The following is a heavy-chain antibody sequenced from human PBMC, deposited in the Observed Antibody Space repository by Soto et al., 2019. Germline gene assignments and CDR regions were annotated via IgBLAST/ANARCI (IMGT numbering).Heavy chain of an antibody. CDR3: ARVRQLVGYCYYYMDV. D-gene: IGHD6-6*01. Sequence: QVQLLQSGAEVKKPGASVKVSCKASGYTFSNHGITWVRQAPGQGLEWMGWNGAYNGNTHYTQSLQGRVTMTTDTSTSTAYMELRGLRSDDTAVYYCARVRQLVGYCYYYMDVWGKGTTVTVSS. J-gene: IGHJ6*03. CDR1: GYTFSNHG. CDR2: NGAYNGNT. V-gene: IGHV1-18*01.